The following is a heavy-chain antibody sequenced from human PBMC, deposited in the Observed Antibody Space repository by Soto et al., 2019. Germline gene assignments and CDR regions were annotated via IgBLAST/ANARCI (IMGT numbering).Heavy chain of an antibody. CDR2: ISGSGGST. Sequence: GGSLRLSCAASGFSFSTYGMHWVRQAPGKGLEWVSVISGSGGSTYYADSVKGRFTISRDNSKNTLYLQMNSLRAEDTAVYYCAKRGAGHYFDYWGQGTLVTVSS. CDR1: GFSFSTYG. D-gene: IGHD6-19*01. J-gene: IGHJ4*02. CDR3: AKRGAGHYFDY. V-gene: IGHV3-23*01.